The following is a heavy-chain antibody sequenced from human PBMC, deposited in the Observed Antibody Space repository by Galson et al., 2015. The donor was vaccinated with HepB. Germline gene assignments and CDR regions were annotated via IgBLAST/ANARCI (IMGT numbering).Heavy chain of an antibody. V-gene: IGHV3-30-3*01. CDR2: ISYDGSNK. CDR1: GFTFSSYA. J-gene: IGHJ4*02. Sequence: SLRLSCAASGFTFSSYAMHWVRQAPGKGLEWVAVISYDGSNKYYADSVKGRFTISRDNSKNTLYLQMNSLRAEDTAVYYCARAVAGTSDYWGQGTLVTVSS. D-gene: IGHD6-19*01. CDR3: ARAVAGTSDY.